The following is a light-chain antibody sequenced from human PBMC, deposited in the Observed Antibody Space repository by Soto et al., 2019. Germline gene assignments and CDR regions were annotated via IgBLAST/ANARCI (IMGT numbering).Light chain of an antibody. CDR3: QQYDNLPLT. CDR2: DAS. CDR1: QDIKNY. J-gene: IGKJ4*01. V-gene: IGKV1-33*01. Sequence: DIQMTQSPSSLSASVGDRVTITCQASQDIKNYLNWYQQKSGKPPKLLIYDASYLETGVPSRFSGSGSGTDFTFTINSLQPEDIATYYCQQYDNLPLTFGGGTKVEIK.